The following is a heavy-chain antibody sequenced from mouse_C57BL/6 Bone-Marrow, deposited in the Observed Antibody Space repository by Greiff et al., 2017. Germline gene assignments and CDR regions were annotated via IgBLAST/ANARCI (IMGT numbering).Heavy chain of an antibody. V-gene: IGHV1-64*01. CDR2: IHPNSGST. CDR3: ARSGIYYYGSWWYFDV. J-gene: IGHJ1*03. CDR1: GYTFTSYW. D-gene: IGHD1-1*01. Sequence: VQLQQPGAELVKPGASVKLSCKASGYTFTSYWMHWVKQRPGQGLEWIGMIHPNSGSTNYNEKFKSKATLTVDKSSSTAYMQLRRLTSEDSEVYYCARSGIYYYGSWWYFDVWGTGTTVTVSS.